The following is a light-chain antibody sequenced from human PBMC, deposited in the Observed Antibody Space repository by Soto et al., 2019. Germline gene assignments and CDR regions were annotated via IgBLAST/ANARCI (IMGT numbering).Light chain of an antibody. Sequence: SQSVSRSFSAWYQQPPRPPPRLLTYAASSSATSTPDRFSGSGSATDFTITISRLAHEDSAVYYCQQYGSPPWTFGQGTKVDIK. V-gene: IGKV3-20*01. CDR2: AAS. J-gene: IGKJ1*01. CDR1: QSVSRSF. CDR3: QQYGSPPWT.